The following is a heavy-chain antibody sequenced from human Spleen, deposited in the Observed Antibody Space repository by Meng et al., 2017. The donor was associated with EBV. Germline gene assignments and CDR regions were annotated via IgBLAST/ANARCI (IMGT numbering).Heavy chain of an antibody. Sequence: QVQCVQSGAEVRKPGFSGKVSGKTSGGTFRRDAISWVRQAPGQGLEWMGGLIPMSDAPHYAQKFQGRVTITADESTSTHYMDLSGLRSEDTAVYYCASESGRGFTPDYWGQGTLVTVSS. CDR2: LIPMSDAP. CDR1: GGTFRRDA. V-gene: IGHV1-69*01. J-gene: IGHJ4*02. D-gene: IGHD3-10*01. CDR3: ASESGRGFTPDY.